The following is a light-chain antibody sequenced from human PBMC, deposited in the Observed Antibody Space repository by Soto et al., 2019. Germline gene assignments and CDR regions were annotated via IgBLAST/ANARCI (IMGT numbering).Light chain of an antibody. CDR1: QSVKSS. CDR2: GAS. Sequence: EIVMTQSPATLSVSPGERATLSCRASQSVKSSLAWYQHKPGQVPRLLIDGASTRATGVPVRFSGSGSGTDFTLTISSLQAEDVAVYYCQHYNQWPPFTFGPGTKVDIK. CDR3: QHYNQWPPFT. V-gene: IGKV3-15*01. J-gene: IGKJ3*01.